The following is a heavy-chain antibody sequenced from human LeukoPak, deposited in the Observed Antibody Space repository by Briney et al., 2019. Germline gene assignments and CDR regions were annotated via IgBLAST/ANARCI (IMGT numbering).Heavy chain of an antibody. CDR1: GFIFRNYA. Sequence: GGSLRLSCVASGFIFRNYAMTWVRQAPGKGLEWVSAISGSGDSTSYADAVKGRLTISRDNAKNTVYLQMNSLRAEDTAVYYCTKGHYGSGSSPDFWGQGVLVTVSS. J-gene: IGHJ4*02. V-gene: IGHV3-23*01. CDR2: ISGSGDST. CDR3: TKGHYGSGSSPDF. D-gene: IGHD3-10*01.